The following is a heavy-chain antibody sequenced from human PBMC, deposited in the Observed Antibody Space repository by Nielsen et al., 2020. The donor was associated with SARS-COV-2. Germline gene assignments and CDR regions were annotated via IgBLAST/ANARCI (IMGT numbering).Heavy chain of an antibody. CDR1: GFTFDDYA. Sequence: GGSLRLSYAASGFTFDDYAMHWVRQAPGKGLEWVSGISWNSGSIGYADSVKGRFTISRDNAKNSLYLQMNSLRAEDTALYYCAKDSHDYGDYGWFDPWGQGTLVTVSS. D-gene: IGHD4-17*01. J-gene: IGHJ5*02. CDR3: AKDSHDYGDYGWFDP. CDR2: ISWNSGSI. V-gene: IGHV3-9*01.